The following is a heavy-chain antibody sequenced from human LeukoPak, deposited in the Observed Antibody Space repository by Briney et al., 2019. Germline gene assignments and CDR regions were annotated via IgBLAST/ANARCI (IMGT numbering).Heavy chain of an antibody. V-gene: IGHV3-15*01. Sequence: PGRSLRLSCAASGFTFSNAWMSWVRQAPGKGLEWVGRIKSKTDGGTTDYAAPVKGRFTISRDDSKNTLYLQMNSLKTEDTAVYYCTTNLPGPGIPVPGTFDYWGQGTLVTVSS. D-gene: IGHD6-19*01. J-gene: IGHJ4*02. CDR1: GFTFSNAW. CDR3: TTNLPGPGIPVPGTFDY. CDR2: IKSKTDGGTT.